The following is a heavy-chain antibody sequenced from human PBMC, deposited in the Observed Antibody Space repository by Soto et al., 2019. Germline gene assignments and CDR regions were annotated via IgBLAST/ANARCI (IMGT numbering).Heavy chain of an antibody. Sequence: PGGSLRLSCAVSGFTXSSYAMSRVRQAPGKGLEWVSAISGSGGSTYYADSVKGRFTISRDNSKNTLYLQMNSLRAEDTAVYYCAKGATGYYYYGMDVWGQGTTVTVSS. V-gene: IGHV3-23*01. CDR2: ISGSGGST. J-gene: IGHJ6*02. CDR1: GFTXSSYA. CDR3: AKGATGYYYYGMDV. D-gene: IGHD1-26*01.